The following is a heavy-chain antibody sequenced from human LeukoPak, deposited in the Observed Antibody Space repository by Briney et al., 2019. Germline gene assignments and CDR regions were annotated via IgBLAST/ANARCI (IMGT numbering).Heavy chain of an antibody. Sequence: PGGSLRLSCAASGFTFIDYSVNWVRQAPGKGLEWVSSISSSSYIFYADSLKGRFTISRDNAKNSLHLQMNSLRAEDTAVYYCARLRDYFTHAFDIWGQGTMVTVSS. D-gene: IGHD3-10*01. CDR1: GFTFIDYS. CDR3: ARLRDYFTHAFDI. V-gene: IGHV3-21*01. J-gene: IGHJ3*02. CDR2: ISSSSYI.